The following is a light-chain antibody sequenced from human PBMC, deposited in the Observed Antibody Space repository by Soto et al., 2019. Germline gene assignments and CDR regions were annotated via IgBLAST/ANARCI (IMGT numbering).Light chain of an antibody. J-gene: IGKJ2*01. CDR2: GAS. Sequence: EIVLTQSPGTLSLSPGERATLSCRASQSVNFSYLAWYQQKPGQAPRLVIYGASTRATGIPDRFSGSGSGTDFTLTVSRLEPEDFAVYYCQQYYNWPPYTFGQGTKLDFK. CDR3: QQYYNWPPYT. V-gene: IGKV3-20*01. CDR1: QSVNFSY.